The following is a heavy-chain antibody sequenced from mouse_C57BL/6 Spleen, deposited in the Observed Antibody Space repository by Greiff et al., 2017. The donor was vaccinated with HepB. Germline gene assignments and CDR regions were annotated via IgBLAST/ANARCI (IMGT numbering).Heavy chain of an antibody. D-gene: IGHD1-1*01. J-gene: IGHJ3*01. V-gene: IGHV1-50*01. CDR3: ARSLYYYGSSLWFAY. CDR2: IDPSDSYT. Sequence: VQLQQPGAELVKPGASVKLSCKASGYTFTSYWMQWVKQRPGQGLEWIGEIDPSDSYTNYNQKFKGKATLTVDTSSSTAYMQLSSLTSEDSAVYYCARSLYYYGSSLWFAYWGQGTLVTVSA. CDR1: GYTFTSYW.